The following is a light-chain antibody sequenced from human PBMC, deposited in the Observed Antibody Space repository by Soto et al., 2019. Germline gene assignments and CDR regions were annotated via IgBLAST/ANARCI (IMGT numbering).Light chain of an antibody. CDR1: SSNIGINT. Sequence: QSVLTQPPSASGTPGQRVTISCSGGSSNIGINTVNWYQQLPGTAPKVLIYTDNERPSGVPDRFSGSKSGTSASLAINGLQSGDEADYYCSSYAGSNSYVFGTGTKVTAL. CDR3: SSYAGSNSYV. CDR2: TDN. V-gene: IGLV1-44*01. J-gene: IGLJ1*01.